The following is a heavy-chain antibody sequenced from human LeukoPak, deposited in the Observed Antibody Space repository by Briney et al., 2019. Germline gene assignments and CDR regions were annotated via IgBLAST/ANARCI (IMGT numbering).Heavy chain of an antibody. D-gene: IGHD6-13*01. CDR3: ARYSSSWYSPFDY. CDR1: GFTVSTNY. Sequence: GGSLRLSCAASGFTVSTNYMSWVRQAPGKGLEWVSVIYSGGSTYYADSVKGRFTISRDNSKNTLYLQMNNLRAEDTAVYYCARYSSSWYSPFDYWGQGTLVTVSS. J-gene: IGHJ4*02. CDR2: IYSGGST. V-gene: IGHV3-53*01.